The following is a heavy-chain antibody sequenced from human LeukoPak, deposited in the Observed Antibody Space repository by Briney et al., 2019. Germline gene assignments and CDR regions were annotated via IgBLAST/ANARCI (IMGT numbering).Heavy chain of an antibody. CDR2: FFSGGST. Sequence: GGSLRLSCAAPGFAVSSNYMSWVRPAPGEGLGGGSVFFSGGSTYYADSVKGRFTISRDKSKNTLYLQMNSLRAEDTAVYFCARDPSFSVPYYYYGMDVWGQGTTVTVSS. V-gene: IGHV3-53*01. J-gene: IGHJ6*02. D-gene: IGHD3-10*01. CDR3: ARDPSFSVPYYYYGMDV. CDR1: GFAVSSNY.